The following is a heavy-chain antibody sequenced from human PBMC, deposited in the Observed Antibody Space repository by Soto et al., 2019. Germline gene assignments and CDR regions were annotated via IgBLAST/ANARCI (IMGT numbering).Heavy chain of an antibody. CDR1: GLSLTTSGVG. D-gene: IGHD6-13*01. J-gene: IGHJ4*02. Sequence: QITLKESGPTLVKPTQTLTLTCTFSGLSLTTSGVGVGWIRQPPGKALEWLALIYSDDNKRYSPSLKSRLTITKDISKNQVVLIMTNIDPVDTATYYCAHRPLESIAAAGFDFWGQGILVTVSS. V-gene: IGHV2-5*02. CDR2: IYSDDNK. CDR3: AHRPLESIAAAGFDF.